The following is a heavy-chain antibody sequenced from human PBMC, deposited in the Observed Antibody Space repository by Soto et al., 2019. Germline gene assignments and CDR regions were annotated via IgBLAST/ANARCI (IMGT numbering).Heavy chain of an antibody. Sequence: SETLSLTCAVYGGSFSGYYWSWIRQPPGKGLEWIGEINHSGSTNYNPSLKSRVTISVDTSKNQFSLKLSSVTAADTAVYYCARGRDGYNLGEDFDYWGQGTLVTVSS. CDR2: INHSGST. V-gene: IGHV4-34*01. CDR1: GGSFSGYY. J-gene: IGHJ4*02. D-gene: IGHD3-16*01. CDR3: ARGRDGYNLGEDFDY.